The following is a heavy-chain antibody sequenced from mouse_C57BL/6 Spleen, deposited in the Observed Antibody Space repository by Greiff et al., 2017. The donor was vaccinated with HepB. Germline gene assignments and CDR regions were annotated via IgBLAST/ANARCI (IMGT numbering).Heavy chain of an antibody. CDR1: GYTFTSYW. Sequence: VQLQQPGAELVKPGASVKLSCKASGYTFTSYWMHWVKQRPGQGLEWIGMIHPNSGSTNYNEKFKSKATLTVDKSSSTAYMQLSSLTSEDSAVYFCARATFLMVTGEEYWGHGTPVTVSS. V-gene: IGHV1-64*01. CDR3: ARATFLMVTGEEY. CDR2: IHPNSGST. J-gene: IGHJ4*01. D-gene: IGHD2-2*01.